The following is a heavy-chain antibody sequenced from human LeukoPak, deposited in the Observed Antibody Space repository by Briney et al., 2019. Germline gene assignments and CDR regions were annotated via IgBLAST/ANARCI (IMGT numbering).Heavy chain of an antibody. V-gene: IGHV4-34*01. CDR3: ARIVGAPGDFDY. Sequence: SETLSLTCAASGGSFSGYYWSWIRQPPGKGLEWIGEINHSGSTNYNPYLKSRVTISVDTSKNQFSLKLSSVTAADTAVYYCARIVGAPGDFDYWGQGTLVTVSS. CDR2: INHSGST. D-gene: IGHD1-26*01. J-gene: IGHJ4*02. CDR1: GGSFSGYY.